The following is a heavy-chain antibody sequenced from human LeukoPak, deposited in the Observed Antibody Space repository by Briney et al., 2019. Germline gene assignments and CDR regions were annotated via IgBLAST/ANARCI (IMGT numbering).Heavy chain of an antibody. D-gene: IGHD4-11*01. CDR3: ARGSAVTANNFDF. V-gene: IGHV3-21*01. J-gene: IGHJ4*02. Sequence: EGSLRLSCAASGFTFSSYGMHWVRQAPGKGLEWVSSISSSSSYKHYADSVKGRFTISRDNAKNSLYLQMNSLRAEDTAVYYCARGSAVTANNFDFWGQGALVTVSS. CDR2: ISSSSSYK. CDR1: GFTFSSYG.